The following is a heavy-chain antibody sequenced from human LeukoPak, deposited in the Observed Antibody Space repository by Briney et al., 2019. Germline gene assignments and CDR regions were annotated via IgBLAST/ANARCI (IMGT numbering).Heavy chain of an antibody. CDR3: ACAVCPTIKFCDSSYFMDV. Sequence: GGSLRLSCAASGFSFNDLGMTWVRQVPGKGLEWVACINWNDASTGYADSVRGRFTISRDNAKNSLYLQMNSLRAEDTALYYCACAVCPTIKFCDSSYFMDVWGKGTTVNVS. J-gene: IGHJ6*03. CDR2: INWNDAST. D-gene: IGHD6-6*01. V-gene: IGHV3-20*04. CDR1: GFSFNDLG.